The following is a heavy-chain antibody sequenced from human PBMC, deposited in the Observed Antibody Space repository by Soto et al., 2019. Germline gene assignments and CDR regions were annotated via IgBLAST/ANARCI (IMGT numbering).Heavy chain of an antibody. CDR1: GGSISSGGYY. V-gene: IGHV4-31*03. J-gene: IGHJ4*02. Sequence: QVQLQESGPGLVKPSQTLSLTCTVSGGSISSGGYYWSWIRQHPGKGLEWIGYIYYSGSTYYNPSLKSRVTISVDTSKNQFSLKLSSVTAADTAVYYCARSSDKTYYDFWSGYYTGSRTGYYFDYWGQGTLVTVSS. CDR2: IYYSGST. CDR3: ARSSDKTYYDFWSGYYTGSRTGYYFDY. D-gene: IGHD3-3*01.